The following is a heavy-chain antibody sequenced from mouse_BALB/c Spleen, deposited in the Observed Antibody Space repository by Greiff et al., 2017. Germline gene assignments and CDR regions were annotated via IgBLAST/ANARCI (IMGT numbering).Heavy chain of an antibody. Sequence: EVQLVESGPSLVKPSQTLSLTCSVTGDSITSGYWNWIRKFPGNKLEYMGYISYSGSTYYNPSLKSRISITRDTSKNQYYLQLNSVTTEDTATYYCARYNDGYPYYAMDYWGQGTSVTVSS. CDR2: ISYSGST. D-gene: IGHD2-3*01. CDR1: GDSITSGY. J-gene: IGHJ4*01. CDR3: ARYNDGYPYYAMDY. V-gene: IGHV3-8*02.